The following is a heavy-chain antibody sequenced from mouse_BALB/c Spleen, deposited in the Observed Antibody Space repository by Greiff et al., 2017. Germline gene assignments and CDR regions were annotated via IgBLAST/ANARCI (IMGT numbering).Heavy chain of an antibody. Sequence: VQGVESGPGLVAPSQSLSITCTVSGFSLTGYGVNWVRQPPGKGLEWLGMIWGDGSTDYNSALKSRLSISKDNSKSQVFLKMYSLQTDDTARYYCAREGYGNYDYAMDYWGQGTSVTVSS. J-gene: IGHJ4*01. D-gene: IGHD2-10*02. CDR2: IWGDGST. CDR3: AREGYGNYDYAMDY. CDR1: GFSLTGYG. V-gene: IGHV2-6-7*01.